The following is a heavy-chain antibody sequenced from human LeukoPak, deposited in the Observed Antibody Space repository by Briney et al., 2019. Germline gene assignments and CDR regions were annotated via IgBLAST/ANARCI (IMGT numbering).Heavy chain of an antibody. CDR2: LYSDGKA. V-gene: IGHV3-66*02. Sequence: GGSLRLSCAASGLTVSSDYMSWVRQAPGKGLEWVSVLYSDGKAYYADSVKGRFTISRDNSENTLSLQMNSLRVEDTAVYYCARGGGAYCGSDCYRTFDYWGRGTLVTVSS. CDR3: ARGGGAYCGSDCYRTFDY. J-gene: IGHJ4*02. D-gene: IGHD2-21*02. CDR1: GLTVSSDY.